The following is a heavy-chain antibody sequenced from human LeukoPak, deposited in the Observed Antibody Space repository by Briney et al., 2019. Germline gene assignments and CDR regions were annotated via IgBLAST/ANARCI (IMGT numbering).Heavy chain of an antibody. D-gene: IGHD2-8*01. V-gene: IGHV5-51*03. CDR2: IYPDDSDT. CDR1: GYSSTSYW. CDR3: ARLAFCTNAVCFSNYYYSMDV. Sequence: GESLKISCKGSGYSSTSYWIGWVRQMPGKGLEWMGIIYPDDSDTKYSPSFQGQVTISADKSISTAYLQWSSLKASDTAMYYCARLAFCTNAVCFSNYYYSMDVWGRGTTVTVSS. J-gene: IGHJ6*03.